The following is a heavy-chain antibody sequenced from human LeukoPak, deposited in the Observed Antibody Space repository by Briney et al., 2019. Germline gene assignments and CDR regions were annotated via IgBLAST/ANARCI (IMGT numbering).Heavy chain of an antibody. J-gene: IGHJ3*02. D-gene: IGHD6-25*01. V-gene: IGHV3-7*01. Sequence: RAGGSLRLSCAASGFTFSAYWMSWIRQAPGEGLEWVANIKQDGSEKDYVGSVKGRFTISRDNAKNSVYLQMNSMRAEDTAVYYCAREGRGGFDIWGQGTMVTVSS. CDR3: AREGRGGFDI. CDR2: IKQDGSEK. CDR1: GFTFSAYW.